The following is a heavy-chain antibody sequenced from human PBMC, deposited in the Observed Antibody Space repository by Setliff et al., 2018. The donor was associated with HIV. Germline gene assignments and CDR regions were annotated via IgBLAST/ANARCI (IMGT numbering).Heavy chain of an antibody. CDR1: GFTVSTYY. D-gene: IGHD3-3*01. CDR2: IYSGGST. J-gene: IGHJ4*02. V-gene: IGHV3-66*02. Sequence: QPGGSLRLSCAASGFTVSTYYMSWVRQAPGKGLEWVSTIYSGGSTYHADSVKGRFTLSRDNSENALFLQMNSLRPEDTAVYYCARVRLYNTALDYWGQGTLVTVSS. CDR3: ARVRLYNTALDY.